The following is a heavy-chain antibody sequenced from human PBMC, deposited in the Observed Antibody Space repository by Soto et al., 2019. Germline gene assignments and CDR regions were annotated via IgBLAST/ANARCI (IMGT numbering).Heavy chain of an antibody. CDR2: ISYDGSDK. J-gene: IGHJ4*02. Sequence: QVQLVESGGGVVQPGRSLRLSCAASGFTFSSYGMHWVRQAPGKGLEWVAVISYDGSDKYYADSVKGRFTISRDNSKNTLYLQMNSLRAEDTAVYYCAKDVGSSGWYVVDYWGQGTLVTVSS. CDR3: AKDVGSSGWYVVDY. D-gene: IGHD6-19*01. CDR1: GFTFSSYG. V-gene: IGHV3-30*18.